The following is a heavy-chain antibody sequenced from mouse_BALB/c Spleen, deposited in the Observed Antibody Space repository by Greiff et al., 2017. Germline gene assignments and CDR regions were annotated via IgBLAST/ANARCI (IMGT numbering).Heavy chain of an antibody. CDR3: ARDGDDGFAD. J-gene: IGHJ3*01. CDR1: GFTFSSYG. Sequence: EVQLEESGGGLVQPGGSLKLSCAASGFTFSSYGMSWVRQTPDKRLELVATINSNGGSTYYPDSVKGRFTIYRDNAKNTLYLQMSSLKSEDTAMYDCARDGDDGFADWGEGTLVTVSA. V-gene: IGHV5-6-3*01. CDR2: INSNGGST. D-gene: IGHD2-2*01.